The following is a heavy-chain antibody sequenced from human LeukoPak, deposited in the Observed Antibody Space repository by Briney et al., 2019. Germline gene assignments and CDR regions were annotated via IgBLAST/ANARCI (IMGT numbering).Heavy chain of an antibody. CDR3: ARHYYGMDV. Sequence: LRLSCAASGFTFSTHAMSWIRQPPGKGLEWIGYIYHSGSTYYNPSLKSRVTISVDRSKNQFSLKLSSVTAADTAVYYCARHYYGMDVWGQGTTVTVSS. J-gene: IGHJ6*02. CDR1: GFTFSTHA. V-gene: IGHV4-30-2*01. CDR2: IYHSGST.